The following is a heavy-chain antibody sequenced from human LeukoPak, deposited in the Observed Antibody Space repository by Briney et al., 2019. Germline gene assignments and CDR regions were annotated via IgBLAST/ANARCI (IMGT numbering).Heavy chain of an antibody. CDR2: IYSGGST. D-gene: IGHD3-22*01. V-gene: IGHV3-66*02. CDR3: AREQDTYYYDSSNPTSDSGAFDI. CDR1: GFTVSSNY. J-gene: IGHJ3*02. Sequence: GGSLGLSCAASGFTVSSNYMSWVRQAPGKGLEWVSVIYSGGSTYYADSVKGRFTISRDNSKNTPYLQMNSLRAEDTAVYYCAREQDTYYYDSSNPTSDSGAFDIWGQGTMVTVSS.